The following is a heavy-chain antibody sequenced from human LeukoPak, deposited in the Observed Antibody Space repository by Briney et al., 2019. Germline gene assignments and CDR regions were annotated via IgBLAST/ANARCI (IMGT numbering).Heavy chain of an antibody. V-gene: IGHV4-34*01. J-gene: IGHJ6*02. CDR1: GGSFSGYY. CDR3: ARGPTMIVVWDYYYYGMDV. D-gene: IGHD3-22*01. Sequence: SETLSLTCAVYGGSFSGYYWSWIRQPPGKGLEWIGEINHSGSTNYNPSLESRVTISADTSKNQFSLKLSSVTAADTAVYYCARGPTMIVVWDYYYYGMDVWGQGTTVTVSS. CDR2: INHSGST.